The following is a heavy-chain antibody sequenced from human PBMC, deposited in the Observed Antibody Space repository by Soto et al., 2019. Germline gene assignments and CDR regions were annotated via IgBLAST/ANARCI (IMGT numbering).Heavy chain of an antibody. CDR3: ATPQDYDACLDS. V-gene: IGHV1-3*01. CDR1: GYTITRYN. D-gene: IGHD3-22*01. J-gene: IGHJ4*02. Sequence: GASVKVSCKTPGYTITRYNIHWVRQAPGQRLEWMGWINVGNGNTRYSQKFQGRLTLTRDTPGNTAYLELNSLISEDTAVYYCATPQDYDACLDSWGQGTLVTVSS. CDR2: INVGNGNT.